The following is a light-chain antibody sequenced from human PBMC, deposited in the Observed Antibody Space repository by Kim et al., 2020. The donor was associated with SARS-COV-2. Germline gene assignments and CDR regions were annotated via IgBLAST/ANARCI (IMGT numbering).Light chain of an antibody. CDR2: LGS. Sequence: DIVMTQSPLSLPVTPGEPASISCRSSQSLLYSNGYNYLDWYLQKPGQSPQLLIYLGSNRASGVPDRFSVSGSGTDFTLKISRVEAEDVGVYYCMQSLQTPLTFGGGTKVDIK. V-gene: IGKV2-28*01. CDR1: QSLLYSNGYNY. J-gene: IGKJ4*01. CDR3: MQSLQTPLT.